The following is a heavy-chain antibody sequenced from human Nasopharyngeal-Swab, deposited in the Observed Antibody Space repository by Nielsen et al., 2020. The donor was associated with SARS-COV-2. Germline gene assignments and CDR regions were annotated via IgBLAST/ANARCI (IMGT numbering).Heavy chain of an antibody. Sequence: SLKISCAASGFTFSSYGMHWVRQAPGKGLEWVAVISYDGSNKYYADSVKGRFTISRDNSKNTLYLQMNSLRAEDTAVYYCAKWGGGYNSVGFDYWGQGTLVTVSS. D-gene: IGHD5-24*01. CDR2: ISYDGSNK. CDR3: AKWGGGYNSVGFDY. J-gene: IGHJ4*02. CDR1: GFTFSSYG. V-gene: IGHV3-30*18.